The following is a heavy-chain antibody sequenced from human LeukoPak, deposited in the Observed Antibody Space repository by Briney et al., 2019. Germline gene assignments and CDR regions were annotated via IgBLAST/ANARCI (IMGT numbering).Heavy chain of an antibody. D-gene: IGHD6-13*01. Sequence: SVKVSCKASGGTFSSYAISWVRQAPGQGLEWMGRIIPILGIAHYAQKFQGRVTITADKSTSAAYMELSSLRSEDTAVYYCARDPAGTGFDYWGQGTLVTVSS. V-gene: IGHV1-69*04. CDR2: IIPILGIA. CDR3: ARDPAGTGFDY. J-gene: IGHJ4*02. CDR1: GGTFSSYA.